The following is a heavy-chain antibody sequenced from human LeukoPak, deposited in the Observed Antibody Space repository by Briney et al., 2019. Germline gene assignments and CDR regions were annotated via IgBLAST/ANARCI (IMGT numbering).Heavy chain of an antibody. CDR3: ARRGDNWNGIDY. J-gene: IGHJ4*02. CDR1: GYTFTGYY. CDR2: INPNSGGT. V-gene: IGHV1-2*02. Sequence: ASVKVSCKASGYTFTGYYIHWVRQAPGQGLEWMGWINPNSGGTNYAQKFQGRVTMTRDTSISTAYMELSRLRSDDTAVYYCARRGDNWNGIDYWGQGTLVTVSS. D-gene: IGHD1-20*01.